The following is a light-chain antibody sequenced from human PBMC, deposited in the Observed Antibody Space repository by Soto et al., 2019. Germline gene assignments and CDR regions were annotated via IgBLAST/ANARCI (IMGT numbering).Light chain of an antibody. Sequence: QSVLTQPPSASGSRGQSVTISCTGTSSDVGGYNYVSWYQQHPGKAPKLMIYEVSKRPSGVPDRFSGSKSGNTASLTVSGLQPEDEADYYCSSYAGSNNLGVFGGGTTLTVL. CDR3: SSYAGSNNLGV. V-gene: IGLV2-8*01. CDR1: SSDVGGYNY. J-gene: IGLJ3*02. CDR2: EVS.